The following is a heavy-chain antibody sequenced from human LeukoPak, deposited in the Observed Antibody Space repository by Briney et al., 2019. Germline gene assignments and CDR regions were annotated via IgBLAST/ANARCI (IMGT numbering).Heavy chain of an antibody. V-gene: IGHV3-23*01. D-gene: IGHD6-19*01. J-gene: IGHJ4*02. Sequence: GGSLRLSCAASGFTFNNHPINWVRQAPGKGPEWVSVISGSGGSIHYADSVKGRFTISRDNSKNTLYLQMNSLRVEDTAIYYCAKGSQWLVLSFFDSWGLGTLVTVSS. CDR3: AKGSQWLVLSFFDS. CDR1: GFTFNNHP. CDR2: ISGSGGSI.